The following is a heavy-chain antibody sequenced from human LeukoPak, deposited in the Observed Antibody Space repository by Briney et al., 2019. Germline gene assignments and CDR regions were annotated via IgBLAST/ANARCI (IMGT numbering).Heavy chain of an antibody. D-gene: IGHD3-9*01. CDR3: ARADYDILTGYYENEYYFDY. J-gene: IGHJ4*02. CDR2: IYHNGNT. V-gene: IGHV4-38-2*02. CDR1: GYSISSGDY. Sequence: SETLSLTCTVSGYSISSGDYWGWIRQTPGKGLEWIGSIYHNGNTNYNPSLKSRVTISVDTSKNQFSLKLSSVTAADTAVYYCARADYDILTGYYENEYYFDYWGQGTLVTVSS.